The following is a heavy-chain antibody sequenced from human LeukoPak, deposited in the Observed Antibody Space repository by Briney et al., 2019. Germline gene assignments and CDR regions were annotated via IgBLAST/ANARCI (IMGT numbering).Heavy chain of an antibody. CDR3: ARLWEFGELLYFDY. CDR2: IYYSGST. CDR1: GGSISSSSYY. J-gene: IGHJ4*02. V-gene: IGHV4-39*01. Sequence: SETLSLTCTVSGGSISSSSYYWGWLRQPPGKGLEWIGSIYYSGSTYYNPSLKSRVTISVDTSKNQFSLKLSSVTAADTAVYYCARLWEFGELLYFDYWGQGTLVTVSS. D-gene: IGHD3-10*01.